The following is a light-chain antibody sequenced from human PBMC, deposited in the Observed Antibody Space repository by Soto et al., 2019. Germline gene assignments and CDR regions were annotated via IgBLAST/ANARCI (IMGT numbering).Light chain of an antibody. CDR1: SSNIGSNT. J-gene: IGLJ1*01. CDR2: SNN. V-gene: IGLV1-44*01. CDR3: AAWDDSMNGYV. Sequence: QSALTQPPSASGTPGQRVTISCSGSSSNIGSNTVNWYQQLPGTAPKLLIYSNNQRPSGVPDRFSGSKSGTSASLAISGLQSEDAADYYCAAWDDSMNGYVFGNGTKVTVL.